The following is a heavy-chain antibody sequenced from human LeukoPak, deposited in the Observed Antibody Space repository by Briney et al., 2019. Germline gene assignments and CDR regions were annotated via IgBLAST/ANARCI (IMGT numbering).Heavy chain of an antibody. CDR1: GYSFTSYW. D-gene: IGHD6-13*01. J-gene: IGHJ6*04. V-gene: IGHV5-51*01. Sequence: GESLKISCKGSGYSFTSYWIGWVRQMPGKGLEWMGIIYPGDSDTRYSPSFQGQVTIPADKSISTAYLQWSSLKASDTAMYYCARLPRYSSSQVYYYGMDVWGKGTTVTVSS. CDR3: ARLPRYSSSQVYYYGMDV. CDR2: IYPGDSDT.